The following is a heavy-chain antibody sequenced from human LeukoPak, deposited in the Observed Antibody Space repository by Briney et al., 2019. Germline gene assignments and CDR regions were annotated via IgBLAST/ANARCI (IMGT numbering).Heavy chain of an antibody. Sequence: PGGSLRLSCAASGFTFNRYGMSWVRQAPGKGLEWVSAIRGSGGTSYYADSVKGRFTISRDNSKNTLYLQINSLRAEDTAVYYCAKDHLPGIVVADRGYWGQGTLVTVSS. D-gene: IGHD6-19*01. J-gene: IGHJ4*02. CDR3: AKDHLPGIVVADRGY. V-gene: IGHV3-23*01. CDR1: GFTFNRYG. CDR2: IRGSGGTS.